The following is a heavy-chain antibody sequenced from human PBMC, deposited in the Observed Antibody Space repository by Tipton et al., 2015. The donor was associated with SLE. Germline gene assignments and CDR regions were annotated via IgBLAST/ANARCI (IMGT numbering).Heavy chain of an antibody. D-gene: IGHD7-27*01. CDR3: AREGVNWGRDWFDP. CDR1: GGSFSRYY. Sequence: TLSLTCAVYGGSFSRYYWSWIRQPPGKGLEWIGEINHGGSTIYNPSLKSRVTISVDTSKNQFSLKLSSVTAADTAVYYCAREGVNWGRDWFDPWGQGTLVTVSS. CDR2: INHGGST. J-gene: IGHJ5*02. V-gene: IGHV4-34*09.